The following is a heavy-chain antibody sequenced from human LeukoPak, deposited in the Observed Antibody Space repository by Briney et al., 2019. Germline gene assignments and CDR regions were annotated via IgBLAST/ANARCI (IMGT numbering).Heavy chain of an antibody. D-gene: IGHD3-10*01. V-gene: IGHV3-30-3*01. CDR3: ARGWFGELMLRDYFDY. Sequence: GGSLRLSCAASGFTFSSYAMHGIRQAPGKGLEWVAVISYDGSNKYYADSVKGRFTISRDNSKNTLYLQMNSLRAEDPAVYYCARGWFGELMLRDYFDYWGQGTLVTVSS. CDR2: ISYDGSNK. J-gene: IGHJ4*02. CDR1: GFTFSSYA.